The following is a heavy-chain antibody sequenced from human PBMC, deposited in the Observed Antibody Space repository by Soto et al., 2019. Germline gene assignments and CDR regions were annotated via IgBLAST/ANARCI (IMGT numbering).Heavy chain of an antibody. CDR3: ACSGDVSYDSSYYFDY. CDR2: IYYSGST. V-gene: IGHV4-31*03. CDR1: GGSISSGGYY. D-gene: IGHD5-12*01. Sequence: QVQLQESGPGLVKPSQTLSLTCTVSGGSISSGGYYWSWIRQHPGKGLEWIGYIYYSGSTYYNPSLKSRVTISVDTSKNQFSLKLSSVTAADTAVYYCACSGDVSYDSSYYFDYWGQGTLVTVSS. J-gene: IGHJ4*02.